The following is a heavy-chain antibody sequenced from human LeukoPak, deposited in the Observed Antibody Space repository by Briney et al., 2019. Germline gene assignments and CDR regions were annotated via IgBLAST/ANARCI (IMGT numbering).Heavy chain of an antibody. CDR2: IKRDGSEK. CDR3: ARAWGDFDY. V-gene: IGHV3-7*04. J-gene: IGHJ4*02. CDR1: GFTFSSYW. Sequence: GGSLRLSCEASGFTFSSYWMAWVRQAPGKGLEWVASIKRDGSEKYYLDSVRGRFTISRDNTKSSLYLEMKSLRVEDTAVYYCARAWGDFDYWGQGALVSVSS. D-gene: IGHD7-27*01.